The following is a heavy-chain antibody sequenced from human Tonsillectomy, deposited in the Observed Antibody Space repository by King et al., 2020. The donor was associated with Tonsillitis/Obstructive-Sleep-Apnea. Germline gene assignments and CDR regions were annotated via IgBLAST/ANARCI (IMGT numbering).Heavy chain of an antibody. CDR3: TTRSRDVYNPLVFDY. J-gene: IGHJ4*02. CDR2: IKSKTDGGTT. CDR1: GFTFSNAW. V-gene: IGHV3-15*07. D-gene: IGHD5-24*01. Sequence: VQLVESGGGLVKPGGSLRLSCAASGFTFSNAWMNWVRQAPGKGLEWVGRIKSKTDGGTTDYAAPVKGRFTISRDDSKNTLYLQMNSLKTEDTAVSYCTTRSRDVYNPLVFDYWGQGPLVTVSS.